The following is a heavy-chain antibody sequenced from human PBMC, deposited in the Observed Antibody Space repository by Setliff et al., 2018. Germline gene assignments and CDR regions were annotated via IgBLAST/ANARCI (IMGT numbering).Heavy chain of an antibody. Sequence: SETLSLTCTVSGGSISRSSYYWGWIRQPPGKGLEWIGSIYHTGTTYYNPPLKSRVTISVDTSKNQFSLRLGSVTAADTAVHFCARDYGPNDYWGQGSLVTVSS. CDR3: ARDYGPNDY. J-gene: IGHJ4*02. V-gene: IGHV4-39*07. CDR2: IYHTGTT. CDR1: GGSISRSSYY. D-gene: IGHD3-16*01.